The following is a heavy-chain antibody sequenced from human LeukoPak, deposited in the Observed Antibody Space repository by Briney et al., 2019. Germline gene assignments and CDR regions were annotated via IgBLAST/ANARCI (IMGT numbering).Heavy chain of an antibody. D-gene: IGHD3-22*01. V-gene: IGHV4-4*02. CDR1: GGSISSNNW. J-gene: IGHJ3*02. Sequence: PSGTLSLTCAVSGGSISSNNWWSWVRQPPGKGLEWIGSIYYSGSTYYNPSLKSRVTISVDTSKNQFSLKLSSVTAADTAVYYCARSDTYYYDSSSAFDIWGQGTMVTVSS. CDR2: IYYSGST. CDR3: ARSDTYYYDSSSAFDI.